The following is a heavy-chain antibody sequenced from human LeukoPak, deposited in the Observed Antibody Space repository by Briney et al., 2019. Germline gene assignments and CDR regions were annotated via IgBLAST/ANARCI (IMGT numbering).Heavy chain of an antibody. V-gene: IGHV3-23*01. J-gene: IGHJ4*02. CDR1: GFTFSSYT. D-gene: IGHD3/OR15-3a*01. Sequence: GGSLRLSCAASGFTFSSYTMSWVRQAPGKGLEWVSIISGSGDNKYHADSVKGRFTISRDNSKNTLYLQMNSLRAEDTAVYCCAKHLNLDYDYWGQGALVTVSS. CDR2: ISGSGDNK. CDR3: AKHLNLDYDY.